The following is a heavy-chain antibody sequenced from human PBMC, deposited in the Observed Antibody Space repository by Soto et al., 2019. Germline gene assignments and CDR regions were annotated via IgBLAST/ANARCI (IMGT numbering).Heavy chain of an antibody. D-gene: IGHD5-18*01. CDR1: GGSISSGDYY. CDR2: IYYSGST. V-gene: IGHV4-30-4*01. Sequence: SETLSLTCTVSGGSISSGDYYWSWIRQPPGKGLEWIGYIYYSGSTYYNPSLKSRVAISVDTSKNQFSLKLSSVTAADTAVYYCARDPRGYSYGAVFETWGKGKMVTFSS. J-gene: IGHJ3*02. CDR3: ARDPRGYSYGAVFET.